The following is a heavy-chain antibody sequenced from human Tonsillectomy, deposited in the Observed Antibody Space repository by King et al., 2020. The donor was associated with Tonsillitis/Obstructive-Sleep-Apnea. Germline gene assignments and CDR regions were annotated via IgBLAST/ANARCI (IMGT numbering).Heavy chain of an antibody. CDR1: GGSFSGYY. Sequence: VQLQQWGAGLLKPSETLSLTCAVYGGSFSGYYWSWIRQPPGKGLEWIGEISQSGSTSYDPSLQSRVTISLDMSKNQFTLKLSSVTAADTAVYYCARGAQWGYWGQGTLVTVSS. D-gene: IGHD1-26*01. CDR2: ISQSGST. CDR3: ARGAQWGY. J-gene: IGHJ4*02. V-gene: IGHV4-34*01.